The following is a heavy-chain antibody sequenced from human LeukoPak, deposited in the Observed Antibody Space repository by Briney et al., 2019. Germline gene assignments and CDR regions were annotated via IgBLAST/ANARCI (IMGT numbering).Heavy chain of an antibody. Sequence: GGSLRLSCAASGFIFSNNWMYWIRQAPGKGLVWVSRINGDGSITNYADSVRGRFTISRDNAKNTLYLQMNSLRAEDTAVYYCARMSSSWYTGAGDWFDPWGQGTLVTVSS. CDR3: ARMSSSWYTGAGDWFDP. J-gene: IGHJ5*02. D-gene: IGHD6-13*01. CDR2: INGDGSIT. V-gene: IGHV3-74*01. CDR1: GFIFSNNW.